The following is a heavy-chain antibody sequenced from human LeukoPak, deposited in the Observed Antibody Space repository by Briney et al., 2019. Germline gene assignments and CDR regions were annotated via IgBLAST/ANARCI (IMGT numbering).Heavy chain of an antibody. V-gene: IGHV3-20*04. CDR1: GFTFDDYG. J-gene: IGHJ4*02. CDR3: AKDQYYDFWSGFYY. Sequence: GGSLRLSCAASGFTFDDYGMSWVRQAPGKGLEWVSGINWNGGSTGYADSVKGRFTISRDNAKNSLYLQMNSLRAEDTAVYYCAKDQYYDFWSGFYYWGQGTLVTVSS. D-gene: IGHD3-3*01. CDR2: INWNGGST.